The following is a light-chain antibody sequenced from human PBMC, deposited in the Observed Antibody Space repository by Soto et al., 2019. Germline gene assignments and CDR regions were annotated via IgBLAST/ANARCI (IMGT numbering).Light chain of an antibody. CDR2: GAS. V-gene: IGKV3-15*01. Sequence: EIVMTQSPATLSVSPGERATLSCRASQSVIGNLAWYQQKHGQAPMLLIYGASTRATGIPARFSGSGSGTEFTLTISSLQSEDFAVYYWQQYNNWPPLTFGGGTKVEIK. CDR3: QQYNNWPPLT. J-gene: IGKJ4*01. CDR1: QSVIGN.